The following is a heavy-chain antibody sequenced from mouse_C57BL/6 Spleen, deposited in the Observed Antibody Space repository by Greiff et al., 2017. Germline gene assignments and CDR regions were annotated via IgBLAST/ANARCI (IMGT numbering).Heavy chain of an antibody. CDR3: ARGGGSSYGFAY. CDR2: IYPGDGDT. J-gene: IGHJ3*01. V-gene: IGHV1-82*01. D-gene: IGHD1-1*01. Sequence: VQLQQSGPELVKPGASVKISCKASGYAFSSSWMNWVKQRPGKGLEWIGRIYPGDGDTNYNGKFKGKATLTVDTSSSTAYMQLSSLTSEDSAVYYGARGGGSSYGFAYWGQGTLVTVSA. CDR1: GYAFSSSW.